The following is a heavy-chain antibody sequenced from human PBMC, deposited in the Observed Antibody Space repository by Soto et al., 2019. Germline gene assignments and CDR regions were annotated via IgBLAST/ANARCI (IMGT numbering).Heavy chain of an antibody. CDR3: ARGGTSSRRAVAGYFHY. CDR1: GYSISSGYY. D-gene: IGHD1-7*01. V-gene: IGHV4-31*11. CDR2: IYYSGST. Sequence: SETLSLTCAVSGYSISSGYYWGWIRQHPGKGLEWIGYIYYSGSTYYNPSLKSRVTISVDTSKTQFSLKMSSVTAADTAVYYCARGGTSSRRAVAGYFHYWGQGIQVTVSS. J-gene: IGHJ1*01.